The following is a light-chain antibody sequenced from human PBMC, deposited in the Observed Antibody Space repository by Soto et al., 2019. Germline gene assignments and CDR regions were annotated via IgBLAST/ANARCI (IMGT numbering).Light chain of an antibody. CDR3: QQRSYWPPLS. CDR2: DAS. CDR1: QSVSSY. V-gene: IGKV3-11*01. Sequence: EIVLTQSPATLSLSPGERATLSCRASQSVSSYLAWYQQKPGQAPRLLINDASNRATGLPARFSGSGSGTDFTLTSSSLEPEDFAVYYCQQRSYWPPLSFGGGTKVEIK. J-gene: IGKJ4*01.